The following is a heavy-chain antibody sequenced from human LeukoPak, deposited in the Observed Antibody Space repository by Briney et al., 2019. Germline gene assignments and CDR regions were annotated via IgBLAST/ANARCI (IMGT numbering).Heavy chain of an antibody. CDR1: GFTFSSYG. CDR3: AKDSWSGYCSGGSCPREIDY. Sequence: GGSLRLSCAASGFTFSSYGMSWVRQAPGKGLEWVSAISGSGGSTYYADSVKGRFTISRDNSKNTLYLQMNSLRVEDTAVYYCAKDSWSGYCSGGSCPREIDYWGQGTLVTVSS. J-gene: IGHJ4*02. D-gene: IGHD2-15*01. V-gene: IGHV3-23*01. CDR2: ISGSGGST.